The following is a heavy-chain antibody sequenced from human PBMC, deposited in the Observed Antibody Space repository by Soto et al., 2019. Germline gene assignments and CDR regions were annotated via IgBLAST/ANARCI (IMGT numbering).Heavy chain of an antibody. CDR2: IGTVDDA. CDR1: GFTFSNYD. J-gene: IGHJ4*02. CDR3: ISGGPYI. D-gene: IGHD3-16*01. V-gene: IGHV3-13*01. Sequence: EVQLVESGGGLVQPGGSLRLSCAASGFTFSNYDMHWVRQTSGKGLEWVAGIGTVDDAYYRDSVKGRFSISRENAKNSFYLQMNSLRAEDTAVYYCISGGPYICGQGTLVTVSS.